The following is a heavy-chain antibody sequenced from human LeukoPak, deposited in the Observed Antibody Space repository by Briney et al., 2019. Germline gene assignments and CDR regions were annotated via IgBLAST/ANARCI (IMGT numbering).Heavy chain of an antibody. CDR3: ARDSGYGDYLDY. Sequence: PGGSLRLSCAASGFTFSSYEMNWVRQAPGRGLEGVAYISNGGNSIYYADSVQGRFTISRDNAKNSLYLQMSSLRAEDTAIYYCARDSGYGDYLDYWGQGTLVTVSS. V-gene: IGHV3-48*03. CDR2: ISNGGNSI. D-gene: IGHD5-12*01. J-gene: IGHJ4*02. CDR1: GFTFSSYE.